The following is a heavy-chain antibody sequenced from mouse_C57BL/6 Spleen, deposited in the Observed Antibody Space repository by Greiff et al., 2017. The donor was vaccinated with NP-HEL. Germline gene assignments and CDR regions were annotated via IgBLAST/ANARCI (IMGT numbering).Heavy chain of an antibody. CDR2: IYPRSGNT. J-gene: IGHJ4*01. Sequence: VQLQQSGAELARPGASVKLSCKASGYTFTSYGISWVKQRTGQGLEWIGEIYPRSGNTYYNEKFKGKATLTADKSSSTAYMELLSLTSEDSAVYFCARGGLGYAMDYWGQGTSVTVSS. D-gene: IGHD4-1*01. V-gene: IGHV1-81*01. CDR3: ARGGLGYAMDY. CDR1: GYTFTSYG.